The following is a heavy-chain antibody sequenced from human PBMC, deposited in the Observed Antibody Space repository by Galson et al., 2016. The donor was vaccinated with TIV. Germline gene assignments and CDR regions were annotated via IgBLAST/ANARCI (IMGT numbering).Heavy chain of an antibody. Sequence: SLRLSCAGSGFTFSNYWMNWIRQAPGKGPEWVANINKVGSDEYYVDSVKGRFTISRDNTKNSLDLQMTGLRVEDTAVYYCTIVDYWGQGTLVTVSS. J-gene: IGHJ4*02. CDR3: TIVDY. V-gene: IGHV3-7*01. CDR1: GFTFSNYW. CDR2: INKVGSDE.